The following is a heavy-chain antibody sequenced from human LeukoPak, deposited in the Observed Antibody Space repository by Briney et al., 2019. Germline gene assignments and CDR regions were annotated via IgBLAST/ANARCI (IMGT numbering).Heavy chain of an antibody. Sequence: GGSLRLSCAASGFTFSDYYMSWLRQAPGKGLEWVSYISSSGSTIYYADSVKGRFTISRDNAKNSLYLQMNSLRAEDTAVYYCARDFLGGPEKQQLVTPVYWGQGTLVTVAS. CDR1: GFTFSDYY. V-gene: IGHV3-11*01. CDR2: ISSSGSTI. J-gene: IGHJ4*02. CDR3: ARDFLGGPEKQQLVTPVY. D-gene: IGHD6-13*01.